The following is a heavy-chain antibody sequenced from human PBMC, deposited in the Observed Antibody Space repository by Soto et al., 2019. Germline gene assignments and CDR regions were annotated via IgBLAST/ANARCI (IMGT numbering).Heavy chain of an antibody. J-gene: IGHJ6*02. CDR1: GYSFTSYW. CDR3: ARCLGYCSGGSCYRLGYYYGMDV. D-gene: IGHD2-15*01. CDR2: IYPVDSVT. V-gene: IGHV5-51*01. Sequence: PGESLKISCKGSGYSFTSYWTGWVRQMPGKALEWMGIIYPVDSVTGYSPSFQGQVTIEADKSISTAYLQWSSLKASDTAMYYRARCLGYCSGGSCYRLGYYYGMDVWGQGTTVTVSS.